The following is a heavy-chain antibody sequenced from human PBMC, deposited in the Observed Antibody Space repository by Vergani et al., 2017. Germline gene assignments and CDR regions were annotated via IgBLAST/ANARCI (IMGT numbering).Heavy chain of an antibody. CDR2: ISSSSSYI. Sequence: VQLQESGPGLVKPSETLSLTCTVSGGSISSHYWSWIRQPPGKGLEWVSSISSSSSYIYYADSVKGRFTISRDNAKNSLYLQMNSLRAEDTAVYYCARDGGDYGMDVWGQGTTVTVSS. CDR3: ARDGGDYGMDV. J-gene: IGHJ6*02. D-gene: IGHD3-16*01. CDR1: GGSISSHY. V-gene: IGHV3-21*01.